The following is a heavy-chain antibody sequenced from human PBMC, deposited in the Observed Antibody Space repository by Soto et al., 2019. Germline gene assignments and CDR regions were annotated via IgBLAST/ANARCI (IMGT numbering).Heavy chain of an antibody. J-gene: IGHJ5*02. Sequence: EASVKVSCKASGGTFSTYTFSWVRQAPGQGLEWVGRIIPIFGTPYYSQKFQGRVTITADKSTSTVYMELSSLRSDDTAVYFCARGLECRGYCLDKPTWFAPWGQGTLVTVSS. D-gene: IGHD2-15*01. V-gene: IGHV1-69*06. CDR3: ARGLECRGYCLDKPTWFAP. CDR1: GGTFSTYT. CDR2: IIPIFGTP.